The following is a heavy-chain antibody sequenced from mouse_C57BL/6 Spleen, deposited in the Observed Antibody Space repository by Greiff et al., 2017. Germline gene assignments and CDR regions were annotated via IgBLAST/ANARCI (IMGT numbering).Heavy chain of an antibody. CDR3: ARHYYGSSYVVGLYYAMDY. Sequence: EVQLVESGGDLVKPGGSLKLSCAASGFTFSSYGMSWVRQTPDKRLEWVATISSGGSYTYYPDSVKGRFTISRDNAKNTLYLQMSSLKSEDTAMYYCARHYYGSSYVVGLYYAMDYWGQGTSVTVSS. D-gene: IGHD1-1*01. CDR1: GFTFSSYG. CDR2: ISSGGSYT. V-gene: IGHV5-6*01. J-gene: IGHJ4*01.